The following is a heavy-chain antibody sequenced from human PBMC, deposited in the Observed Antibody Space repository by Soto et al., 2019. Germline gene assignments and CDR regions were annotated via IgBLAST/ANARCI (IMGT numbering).Heavy chain of an antibody. V-gene: IGHV4-30-2*01. Sequence: QLPLQESGSGLVKPSQTLSLTCAVSGGSISSGGYSWSWIRQPPGKGLEWIGYIYHSGSTYYNPSLRSRVTISVDRSKNQFSLKLSSVTAADTAVYYCARVPDRWGQGTLVTVSS. CDR3: ARVPDR. CDR2: IYHSGST. J-gene: IGHJ5*02. D-gene: IGHD2-2*01. CDR1: GGSISSGGYS.